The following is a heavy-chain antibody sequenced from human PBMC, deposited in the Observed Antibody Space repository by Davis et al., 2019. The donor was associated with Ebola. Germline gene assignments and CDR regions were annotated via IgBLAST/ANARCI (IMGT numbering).Heavy chain of an antibody. V-gene: IGHV3-20*04. J-gene: IGHJ6*04. CDR3: ARVDTIMGDGMDV. D-gene: IGHD5-18*01. CDR2: INWNGGST. CDR1: GFTFDDYG. Sequence: GESLKISCAASGFTFDDYGMSWVRQAPGKGLEWVSGINWNGGSTGYADSVKGRFTISRDNSKNTLYLQMNSLRAEDTAVYYCARVDTIMGDGMDVWGKGTTVTVSS.